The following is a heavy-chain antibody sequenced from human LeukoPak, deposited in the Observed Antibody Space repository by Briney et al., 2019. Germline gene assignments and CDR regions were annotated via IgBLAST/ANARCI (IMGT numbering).Heavy chain of an antibody. Sequence: GGSLRLSCAASGFTFSGYYMSWIRQAPGKGLEWVSYISSSGSTIYYADSVKGGFTISRDNAKNSLYLQMNSLRAEDTAVYYCAREDYYDSSGLDSWGQGTLVTVSS. D-gene: IGHD3-22*01. CDR3: AREDYYDSSGLDS. CDR1: GFTFSGYY. J-gene: IGHJ4*02. CDR2: ISSSGSTI. V-gene: IGHV3-11*01.